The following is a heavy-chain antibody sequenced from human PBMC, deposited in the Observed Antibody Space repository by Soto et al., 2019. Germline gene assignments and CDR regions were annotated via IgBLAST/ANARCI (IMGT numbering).Heavy chain of an antibody. CDR1: GGSVSSGSYY. J-gene: IGHJ5*02. D-gene: IGHD4-17*01. Sequence: SETLSLTCTVSGGSVSSGSYYWSWIRHPPGKGLEWIGYIYYSGSTNYNPSLKSRVTISVDTSKNQFSLKLSSVTAAYTAVYYCPREEAVTTRYGDNCFDPCRQG. CDR3: PREEAVTTRYGDNCFDP. CDR2: IYYSGST. V-gene: IGHV4-61*01.